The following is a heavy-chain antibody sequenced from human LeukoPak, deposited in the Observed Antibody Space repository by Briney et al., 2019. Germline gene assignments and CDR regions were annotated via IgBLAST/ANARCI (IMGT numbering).Heavy chain of an antibody. CDR2: IYYSGST. V-gene: IGHV4-31*03. J-gene: IGHJ4*02. CDR1: GGSISSGGYY. Sequence: SETLSLTCTVSGGSISSGGYYWSWIRQHPGKGLEWIGYIYYSGSTYYNPSLKSRVTISVDTSKNQFSLKLSSVTAGDTAVYYCARDSEMATINWGQGTLVTVSS. D-gene: IGHD5-24*01. CDR3: ARDSEMATIN.